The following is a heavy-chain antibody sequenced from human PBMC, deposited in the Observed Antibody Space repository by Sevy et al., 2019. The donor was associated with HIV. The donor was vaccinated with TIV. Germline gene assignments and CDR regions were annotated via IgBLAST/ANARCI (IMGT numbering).Heavy chain of an antibody. J-gene: IGHJ6*02. Sequence: GGSLRLSCAASGFTFSSYAMSWVCQAPGKGLESVSAISGSGGSTYYADSVKGRFTISRDNSKNTLYLQMNSPRAEDTAVYYCAKVDSSSLYYYYGMDVWGQGTTVTVSS. D-gene: IGHD6-6*01. CDR2: ISGSGGST. V-gene: IGHV3-23*01. CDR3: AKVDSSSLYYYYGMDV. CDR1: GFTFSSYA.